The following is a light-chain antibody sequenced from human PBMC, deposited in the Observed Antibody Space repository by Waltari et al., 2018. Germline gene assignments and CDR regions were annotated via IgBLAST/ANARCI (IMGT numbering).Light chain of an antibody. J-gene: IGKJ4*01. CDR2: AAS. CDR1: QDLRTS. V-gene: IGKV1-6*01. CDR3: LEDHNFPILT. Sequence: AIQMTQSPSSLSASVGDRVTITCRESQDLRTSLGWYQQKPGKAPKLLSYAASTLQSGVPSRFSGSGSGTDFTLTISSLQPEDFATYYCLEDHNFPILTFGGGTRVEIK.